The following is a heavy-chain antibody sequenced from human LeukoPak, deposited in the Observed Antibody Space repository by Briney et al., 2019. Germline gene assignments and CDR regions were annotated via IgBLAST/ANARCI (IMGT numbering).Heavy chain of an antibody. CDR1: GGTFSSYA. D-gene: IGHD2-2*01. J-gene: IGHJ4*02. V-gene: IGHV1-69*13. CDR3: ARDGCSSTSCQIDY. CDR2: IIPIFGTA. Sequence: PRASVKVSCKASGGTFSSYAISWVRQAPGQGLEWMGGIIPIFGTANYAQKFQGRVTITADESTSTAYMELSSLRSEDTAVYYCARDGCSSTSCQIDYWGQGTLVTVSS.